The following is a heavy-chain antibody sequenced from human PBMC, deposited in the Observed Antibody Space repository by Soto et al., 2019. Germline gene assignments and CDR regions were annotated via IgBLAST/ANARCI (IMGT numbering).Heavy chain of an antibody. CDR2: VNVDGSST. CDR3: ARDYDYIWGIYSDYFYNMDV. D-gene: IGHD3-16*01. CDR1: GFTFSNYW. J-gene: IGHJ6*02. V-gene: IGHV3-74*01. Sequence: EVQLVESGGGLVQPGGSLRLSCAASGFTFSNYWMHWVRQAPGKGLVWVSRVNVDGSSTTYADSVKGRFTISRDNAKNMLYLQMNSLRAEDTAVYYCARDYDYIWGIYSDYFYNMDVWGQGTTVSVSS.